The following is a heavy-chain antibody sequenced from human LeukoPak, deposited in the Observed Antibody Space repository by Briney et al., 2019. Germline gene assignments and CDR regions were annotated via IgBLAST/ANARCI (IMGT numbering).Heavy chain of an antibody. Sequence: NSAYNGNTNYAQKLQGRVTMTTDTSTSTAYMELRSLRSDDTAVYYCARSGQWAYYYYYMDVWGKGTTVTVSS. J-gene: IGHJ6*03. D-gene: IGHD6-19*01. CDR2: NSAYNGNT. CDR3: ARSGQWAYYYYYMDV. V-gene: IGHV1-18*01.